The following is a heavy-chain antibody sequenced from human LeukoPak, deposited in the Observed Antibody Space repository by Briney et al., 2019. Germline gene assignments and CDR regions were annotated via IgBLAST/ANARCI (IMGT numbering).Heavy chain of an antibody. CDR1: VFTFSTYG. J-gene: IGHJ4*02. V-gene: IGHV3-30*02. Sequence: GGSLRLSCAASVFTFSTYGFHWVRQAPGKGLEWVAFIPSDGSDNYYANSVKGRFTISRDNSKNTLYLQMNSLRSEDTAVYYCAKGTGDYDDFRLGYWGQGTLVTVSS. D-gene: IGHD4-17*01. CDR3: AKGTGDYDDFRLGY. CDR2: IPSDGSDN.